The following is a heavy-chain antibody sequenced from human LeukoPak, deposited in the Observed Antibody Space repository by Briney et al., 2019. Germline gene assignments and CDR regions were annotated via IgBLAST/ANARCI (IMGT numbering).Heavy chain of an antibody. Sequence: LTGGSLRLSCAASGFTFSTYALHWIRQAPGKGLEWVAAITSDGSKKYYADSVKGRFTISRDNSKNTLYLQMNSLRADDTAVYFCARTSLQYFGSGIYSLDVFDIWGQGTMVTVSS. CDR1: GFTFSTYA. CDR3: ARTSLQYFGSGIYSLDVFDI. V-gene: IGHV3-30-3*01. J-gene: IGHJ3*02. CDR2: ITSDGSKK. D-gene: IGHD3-10*01.